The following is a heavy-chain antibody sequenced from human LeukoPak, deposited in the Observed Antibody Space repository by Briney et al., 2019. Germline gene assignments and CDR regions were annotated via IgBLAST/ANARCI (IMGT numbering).Heavy chain of an antibody. CDR2: INSDGGGA. J-gene: IGHJ5*02. V-gene: IGHV3-74*01. CDR3: ARDVPHNWFDT. Sequence: GGSLRLSSAASGITFGNNWMHWVRQRPGRGLVWISRINSDGGGAIYADSVKGRFTVSRDNAKNTLYLQMNSLRAEDTAVYYCARDVPHNWFDTWGQGTLVTVSS. CDR1: GITFGNNW.